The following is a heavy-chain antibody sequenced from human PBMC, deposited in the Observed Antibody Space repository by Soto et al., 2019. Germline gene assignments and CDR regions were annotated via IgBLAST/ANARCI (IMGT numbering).Heavy chain of an antibody. D-gene: IGHD5-18*01. V-gene: IGHV4-34*01. CDR1: GVTVSGNY. CDR3: ARERGYSYGPAYYYYGMDV. CDR2: INHSGST. J-gene: IGHJ6*02. Sequence: SETLSLTCAVYGVTVSGNYWSWIRQPPGKGLEWIGEINHSGSTNYNPSLKSRVTISVDTSKNQFSLKLSSVTAADTAVYYCARERGYSYGPAYYYYGMDVWGQGTTVTVSS.